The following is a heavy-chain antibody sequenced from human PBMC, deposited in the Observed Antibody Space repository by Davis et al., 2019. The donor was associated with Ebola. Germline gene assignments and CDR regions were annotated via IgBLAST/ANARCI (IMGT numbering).Heavy chain of an antibody. CDR1: GGSIRSYY. Sequence: PSETLSLTCTVSGGSIRSYYWSWIRQPPGKGLEWIGYIYYSGSTNYNPSLKSRVTISVDTSKNQFSLKLSSVTAADTAVYYCARASSGWYTSFDYWGQGTLVTVSS. J-gene: IGHJ4*02. CDR2: IYYSGST. D-gene: IGHD6-19*01. V-gene: IGHV4-59*01. CDR3: ARASSGWYTSFDY.